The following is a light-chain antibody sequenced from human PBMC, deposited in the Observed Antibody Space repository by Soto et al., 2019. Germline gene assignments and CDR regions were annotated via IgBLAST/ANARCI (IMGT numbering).Light chain of an antibody. CDR3: QQRSNWTIT. CDR2: DAS. Sequence: EIDVTHAPATRSLYEGYRSTLSCMASQSVSSYLAWYQQKPGQAPRLLIYDASNRATGIPARFSGSGSGTDFTLTTSSLEPEDFAVYYCQQRSNWTITSGQRGRLET. V-gene: IGKV3-11*01. CDR1: QSVSSY. J-gene: IGKJ5*01.